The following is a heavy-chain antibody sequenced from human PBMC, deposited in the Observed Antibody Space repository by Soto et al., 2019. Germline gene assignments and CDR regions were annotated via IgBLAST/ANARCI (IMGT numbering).Heavy chain of an antibody. Sequence: PSETLSLTCTVSGGSISSYYWSWIRQPPGKGLEWIAYNYYSGSTNYNPSLKSRVAISGDTSKNQFSLKLISVTAADTAVYYCARTVIGGFDYWGQGILVTVS. D-gene: IGHD3-16*02. CDR2: NYYSGST. J-gene: IGHJ4*02. V-gene: IGHV4-59*01. CDR3: ARTVIGGFDY. CDR1: GGSISSYY.